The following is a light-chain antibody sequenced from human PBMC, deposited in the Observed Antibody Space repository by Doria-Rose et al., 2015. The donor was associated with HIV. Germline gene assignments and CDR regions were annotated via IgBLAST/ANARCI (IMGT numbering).Light chain of an antibody. J-gene: IGKJ3*01. V-gene: IGKV1-39*01. Sequence: RASQSISSYLNWYQQKPGKAPKVLIYVASSLRSGVPSRFSGSGSGTDFTLTVSSLQPEGFATYYCQQSYITPFTFGPGTKVDIK. CDR3: QQSYITPFT. CDR2: VAS. CDR1: QSISSY.